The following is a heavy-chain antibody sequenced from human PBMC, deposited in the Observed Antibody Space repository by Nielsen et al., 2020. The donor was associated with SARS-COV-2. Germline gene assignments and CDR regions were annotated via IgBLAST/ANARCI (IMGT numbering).Heavy chain of an antibody. D-gene: IGHD6-19*01. CDR2: INSDGSST. Sequence: GESLKISCAASGFTFSSYWMHWVRQAPGKGLVWVSRINSDGSSTSYADSVKGRFTISRDNAKNSLYLQMNSLRAEDTAVYYCATPGIAVAGIGAYYWGQGTLVTVSS. CDR1: GFTFSSYW. V-gene: IGHV3-74*01. CDR3: ATPGIAVAGIGAYY. J-gene: IGHJ4*02.